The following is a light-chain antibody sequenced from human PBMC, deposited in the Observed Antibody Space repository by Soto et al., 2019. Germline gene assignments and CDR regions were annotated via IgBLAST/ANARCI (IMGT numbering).Light chain of an antibody. V-gene: IGKV1-39*01. CDR2: GAS. CDR1: QSINIY. Sequence: IQMTQSPSSLSASVGDSVTVTCRASQSINIYLNWYQQKPGKAPTLLIYGASSLQSGVLSRFTSGGARTDVTLTISSLQPAEFSTFYCQQRYRSPYTFGQGTKLEIK. J-gene: IGKJ2*01. CDR3: QQRYRSPYT.